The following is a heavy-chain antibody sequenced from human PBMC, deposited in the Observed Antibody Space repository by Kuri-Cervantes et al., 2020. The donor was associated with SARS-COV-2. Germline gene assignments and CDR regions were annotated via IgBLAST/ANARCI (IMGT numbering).Heavy chain of an antibody. J-gene: IGHJ4*02. CDR2: IDPSDSYT. D-gene: IGHD3-3*01. CDR1: GYSFTSYW. Sequence: GGSLRLSCKGSGYSFTSYWISWVRQMPGKGLEWMGRIDPSDSYTNYSPSFQGHVTISADKSISTACLQWSSLKASDTAMYYCASTVAFWSGYYDYWGQGTLVTVSS. CDR3: ASTVAFWSGYYDY. V-gene: IGHV5-10-1*01.